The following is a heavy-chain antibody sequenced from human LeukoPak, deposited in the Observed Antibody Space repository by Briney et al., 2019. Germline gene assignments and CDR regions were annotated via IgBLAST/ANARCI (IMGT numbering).Heavy chain of an antibody. V-gene: IGHV3-64*01. J-gene: IGHJ4*02. CDR3: TRGGTVNPCDY. D-gene: IGHD4-17*01. Sequence: GGSLRLSCAASGFTFSNFPMHWVRQAPGKGLEYVSGISSNGISTYYANSVKGRFTISRDNSKNTLYLQMGSLRAEDMAVYYCTRGGTVNPCDYWGQGTLVTVSP. CDR1: GFTFSNFP. CDR2: ISSNGIST.